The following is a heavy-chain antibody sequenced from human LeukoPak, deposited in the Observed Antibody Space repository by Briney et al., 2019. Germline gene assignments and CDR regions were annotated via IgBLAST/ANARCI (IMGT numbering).Heavy chain of an antibody. Sequence: ASVKVSCKASGYTFTSYGISWVRQAPGQGLEWMGWISAYNGNTNYAQKLQGRVTMTTDTSTSTAYMELRSLRSDDTAVYYCARVPPLRDTAMVKNYYYYYMDVWGKGTTVTVSS. V-gene: IGHV1-18*01. CDR2: ISAYNGNT. J-gene: IGHJ6*03. D-gene: IGHD5-18*01. CDR1: GYTFTSYG. CDR3: ARVPPLRDTAMVKNYYYYYMDV.